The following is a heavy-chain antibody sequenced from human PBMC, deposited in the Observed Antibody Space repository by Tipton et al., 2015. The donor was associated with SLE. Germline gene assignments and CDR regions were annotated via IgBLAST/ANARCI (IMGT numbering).Heavy chain of an antibody. D-gene: IGHD1-26*01. CDR1: GLSFSNYA. Sequence: GSLRLSCAASGLSFSNYAMAWVRQAPGRGLQWVSAISDHGINTFYADSVRGRFTISRDNSRNTLYLLMNNLGAEDTAVYYCAKDSGSFDDWGQGTLVTVSS. CDR3: AKDSGSFDD. J-gene: IGHJ4*02. CDR2: ISDHGINT. V-gene: IGHV3-23*01.